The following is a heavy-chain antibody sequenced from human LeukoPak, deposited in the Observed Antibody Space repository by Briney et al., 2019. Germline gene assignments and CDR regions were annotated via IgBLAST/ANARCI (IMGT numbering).Heavy chain of an antibody. Sequence: PGGSLRLSCAASGFXFSSYAISWVRQAPGKGLEWVSAISGSGGSTYYADSVKGRFTISRDNSKNTLYLQMNSLRAEDTAVYYCAKDEGGNSNNFDYWGQGTLVTVSS. V-gene: IGHV3-23*01. CDR1: GFXFSSYA. CDR3: AKDEGGNSNNFDY. J-gene: IGHJ4*02. D-gene: IGHD4-23*01. CDR2: ISGSGGST.